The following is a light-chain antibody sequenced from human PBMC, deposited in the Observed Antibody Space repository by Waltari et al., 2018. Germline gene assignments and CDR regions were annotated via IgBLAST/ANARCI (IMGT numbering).Light chain of an antibody. V-gene: IGLV1-40*01. CDR1: SSNIGATYG. Sequence: QSVLTQPPSVSGAPGRRVTISCTGSSSNIGATYGVNWYQHLPGTAPKLLSFGDPNRPSGVPDRFSGSKSGTSASLTITVLRADDEADYYCQSYDRSLSVAVFGGGTKLTVL. CDR3: QSYDRSLSVAV. J-gene: IGLJ2*01. CDR2: GDP.